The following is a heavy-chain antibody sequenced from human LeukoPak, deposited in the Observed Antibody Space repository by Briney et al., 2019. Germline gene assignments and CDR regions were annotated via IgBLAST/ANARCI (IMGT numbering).Heavy chain of an antibody. CDR3: ASGAVARRYFQH. D-gene: IGHD3-16*01. Sequence: SETLSLTCTVSGGSISSGDYYWSWIRQPPGKGLEWIGYIYYSGSTYYNPSLKSRVTISVDTSKNQFSLKLSSVTAADTAVYYCASGAVARRYFQHWGQGTLVTVSS. J-gene: IGHJ1*01. CDR2: IYYSGST. CDR1: GGSISSGDYY. V-gene: IGHV4-30-4*01.